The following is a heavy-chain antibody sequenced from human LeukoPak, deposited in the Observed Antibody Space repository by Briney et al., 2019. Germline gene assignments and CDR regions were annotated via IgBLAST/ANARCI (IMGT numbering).Heavy chain of an antibody. J-gene: IGHJ4*02. CDR3: AKCLGYSYGNFDY. V-gene: IGHV3-48*02. Sequence: GGSLGLSCAASGFTFSSYSMNWVRQAPGKGLEWVSHITASGTAMFYADSVKGRFTISRDNAKNSLYLQMNSLRDEDTAVYYCAKCLGYSYGNFDYWGQGTLVTVSS. D-gene: IGHD5-18*01. CDR2: ITASGTAM. CDR1: GFTFSSYS.